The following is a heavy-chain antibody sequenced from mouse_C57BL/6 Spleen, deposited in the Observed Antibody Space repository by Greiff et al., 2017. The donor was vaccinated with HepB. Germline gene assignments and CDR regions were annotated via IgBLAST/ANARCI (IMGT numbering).Heavy chain of an antibody. CDR1: GFTFSDYG. J-gene: IGHJ3*01. V-gene: IGHV5-17*01. CDR3: ASYYYGSRAWFAY. CDR2: ISSGSSTI. D-gene: IGHD1-1*01. Sequence: EVQVVESGGGFVKPGGSLKLSCAASGFTFSDYGMHWVRQAPEKGLEWVAYISSGSSTIYYADTVKGRFTISRDNAKNTLFLQMSSLRSEDAAMYYCASYYYGSRAWFAYWGQGTLVTVSA.